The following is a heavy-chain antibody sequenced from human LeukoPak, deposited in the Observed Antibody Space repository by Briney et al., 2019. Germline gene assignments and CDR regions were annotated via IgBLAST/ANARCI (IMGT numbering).Heavy chain of an antibody. Sequence: GRSLRLSCAASGFTFDDYAMHWVRRAPGKGLEWVSGISWNSGSIGYADSVKGRFTISRDNAKNSLYLQMNSLRAEDTALYYCAKDKFKSGFLEWLFDYWGQGTLVTVSS. CDR2: ISWNSGSI. J-gene: IGHJ4*02. CDR1: GFTFDDYA. V-gene: IGHV3-9*01. D-gene: IGHD3-3*01. CDR3: AKDKFKSGFLEWLFDY.